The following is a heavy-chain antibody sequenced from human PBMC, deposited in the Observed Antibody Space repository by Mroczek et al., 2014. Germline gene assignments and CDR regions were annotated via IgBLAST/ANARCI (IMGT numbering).Heavy chain of an antibody. CDR3: AKDRGSGHYYGMDV. CDR1: GFTFSSYG. Sequence: QVQLQQSGGGVVQPGRSLRLSCAASGFTFSSYGMHWVRQAPGKGLEWVAVISYDGSNKYYADSVKGRFTISRDNSKNTLYLQMNSLRTEDTAVYYCAKDRGSGHYYGMDVWGQGTTVTVSS. CDR2: ISYDGSNK. D-gene: IGHD3-10*01. J-gene: IGHJ6*02. V-gene: IGHV3-30*18.